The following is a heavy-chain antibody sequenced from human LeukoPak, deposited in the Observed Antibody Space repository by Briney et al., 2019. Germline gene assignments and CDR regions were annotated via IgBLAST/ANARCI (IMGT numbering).Heavy chain of an antibody. CDR3: ARDDYGSGSYYVY. D-gene: IGHD3-10*01. V-gene: IGHV1-2*02. CDR1: GYIFTSYY. J-gene: IGHJ4*02. CDR2: INPNNGAT. Sequence: ASVKVSCKASGYIFTSYYIHWIRQAPGQGLEWMGWINPNNGATKYAQKLQGRVTMTRDTSISTAYMELRRLKSDDTAVYYCARDDYGSGSYYVYWGQGTLATVSS.